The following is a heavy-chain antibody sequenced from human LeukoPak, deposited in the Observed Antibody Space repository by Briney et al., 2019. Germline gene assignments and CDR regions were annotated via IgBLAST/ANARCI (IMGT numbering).Heavy chain of an antibody. D-gene: IGHD2-21*01. CDR3: ASGDWNYFDY. Sequence: GASVKVSCKASGYTFTSYGISWVRQAPGQRLEWMGWINAGNGNTRYSQIFQGRVTITRVTSASTAYMELSSLRSEDTAVYYCASGDWNYFDYWGQGTVVTVSS. CDR2: INAGNGNT. V-gene: IGHV1-3*01. CDR1: GYTFTSYG. J-gene: IGHJ4*02.